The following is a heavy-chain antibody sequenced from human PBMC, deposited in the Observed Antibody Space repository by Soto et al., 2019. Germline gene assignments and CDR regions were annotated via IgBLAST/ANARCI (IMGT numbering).Heavy chain of an antibody. J-gene: IGHJ3*02. V-gene: IGHV1-69*02. CDR3: TIGSWSGEVFDI. Sequence: QVQLVQSGAEVKKPGSAVKVSCKDSGGTFSTYSMFWVRQAPGQGLEWMGRIIPMPGIANCTQKFQSRVTITADKSACTAYMEASSLRSEDTALYYGTIGSWSGEVFDIWGQGTMVTVSS. CDR1: GGTFSTYS. D-gene: IGHD3-10*01. CDR2: IIPMPGIA.